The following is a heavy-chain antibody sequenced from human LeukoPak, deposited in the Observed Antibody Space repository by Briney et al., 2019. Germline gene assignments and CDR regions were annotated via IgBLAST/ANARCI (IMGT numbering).Heavy chain of an antibody. V-gene: IGHV3-11*04. J-gene: IGHJ4*02. CDR2: ISSSGSTI. D-gene: IGHD3-9*01. CDR1: GFTFSDYY. CDR3: ARDMGIVTGYYVDY. Sequence: GGSLRLSCAASGFTFSDYYMSWIRQAPGKGLEWVSYISSSGSTIYYADSVRGRFTISRDNSKNTLYLQMNSLRAEDTAVYYCARDMGIVTGYYVDYWGQGTLVTVSS.